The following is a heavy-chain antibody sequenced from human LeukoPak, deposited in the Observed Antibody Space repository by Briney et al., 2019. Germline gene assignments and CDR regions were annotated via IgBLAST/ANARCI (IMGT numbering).Heavy chain of an antibody. CDR2: INEHGIP. J-gene: IGHJ4*02. V-gene: IGHV3-74*03. D-gene: IGHD4-17*01. CDR3: AKGRGWSYGDYGGIDY. Sequence: GGSLRLSCAASGFTFRNYWMYWVRQAPGKGLVWIANINEHGIPMYEDSVKGRFTISRDNAKNSLYLQMNSLRAEDTALYYCAKGRGWSYGDYGGIDYWGQGTLVTVSS. CDR1: GFTFRNYW.